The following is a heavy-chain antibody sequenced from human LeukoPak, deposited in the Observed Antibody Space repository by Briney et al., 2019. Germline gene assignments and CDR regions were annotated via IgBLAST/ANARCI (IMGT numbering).Heavy chain of an antibody. J-gene: IGHJ4*02. D-gene: IGHD2-2*01. V-gene: IGHV3-74*01. CDR1: GFTLSSSW. CDR2: VGPDGNLA. CDR3: ARDLSSSPAH. Sequence: GGSLRLSCAGSGFTLSSSWMHWVRQAPGKGPVWVAHVGPDGNLANYADSVKGRFIISRDNAKNTLFLQMNSLRAEDTAVYYGARDLSSSPAHWGQGTLVTVS.